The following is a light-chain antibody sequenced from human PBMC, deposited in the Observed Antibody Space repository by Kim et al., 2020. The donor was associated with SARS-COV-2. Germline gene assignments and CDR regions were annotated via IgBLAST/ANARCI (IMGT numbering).Light chain of an antibody. J-gene: IGLJ1*01. Sequence: PGQKATSTCSGEKWVGKKACWYHQQTGPPSVLVIYQESKRRPGIPERFSGYNNWNTATLTTSGTKAMNEADYYCQAWYSSTSYVFGTGTKVTVL. CDR1: KWVGKK. CDR3: QAWYSSTSYV. CDR2: QES. V-gene: IGLV3-1*01.